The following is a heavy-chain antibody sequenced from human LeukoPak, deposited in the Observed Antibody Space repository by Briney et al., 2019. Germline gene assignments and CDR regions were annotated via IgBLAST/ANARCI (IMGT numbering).Heavy chain of an antibody. CDR2: ISSSGSTI. CDR1: GFIFSNYW. CDR3: ARRASSSWGPRGAFDI. V-gene: IGHV3-11*01. Sequence: PGGSLRLSCVASGFIFSNYWMSWVRQVPGKGLEWVSYISSSGSTIYYADSVKGRFTISRDNAKNSLYLQMNSLRAEDTAVYYCARRASSSWGPRGAFDIWGQGTMVTVSS. J-gene: IGHJ3*02. D-gene: IGHD6-13*01.